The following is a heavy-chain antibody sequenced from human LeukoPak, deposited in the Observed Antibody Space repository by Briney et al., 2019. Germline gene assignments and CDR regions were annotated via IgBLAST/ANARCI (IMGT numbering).Heavy chain of an antibody. D-gene: IGHD6-13*01. CDR2: ISSSSSYI. CDR1: GFTFSSYS. Sequence: GGSLRLSCAASGFTFSSYSMNWVRQAPGKGLEWVSSISSSSSYIYYAHSVKGRFIISRDNSKNSLYLQMNSLRAEDTAVYYCARFIAAPYYFDYWGRGTLVTVSS. V-gene: IGHV3-21*04. CDR3: ARFIAAPYYFDY. J-gene: IGHJ4*02.